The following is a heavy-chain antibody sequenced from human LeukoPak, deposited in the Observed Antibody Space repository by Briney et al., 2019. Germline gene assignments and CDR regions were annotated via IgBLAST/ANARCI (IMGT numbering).Heavy chain of an antibody. CDR2: ISSSSSYI. D-gene: IGHD3-3*01. CDR1: GFTFSSYS. Sequence: PGGSLRLSCAASGFTFSSYSMNWVRQAPGKGLEWVSSISSSSSYIYYADSVKGRFTISRDNAKNSLYPQMNSLRAEDTAVYYCARVLESKGFDYWGQGTLVTVSS. V-gene: IGHV3-21*01. CDR3: ARVLESKGFDY. J-gene: IGHJ4*02.